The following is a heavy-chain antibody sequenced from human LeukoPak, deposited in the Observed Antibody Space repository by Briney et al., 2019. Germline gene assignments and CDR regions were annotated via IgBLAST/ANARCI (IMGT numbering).Heavy chain of an antibody. D-gene: IGHD3-22*01. CDR3: APADVGTMIEA. Sequence: GGSLRLSCAASGFTFSSYAMSWVRQAPGKGLEWVSAISGSGGSTYYADSVKGRFTISRDNSKNTLYQQMNSLRAEDTAVYYCAPADVGTMIEAWGQGTLVTVSS. J-gene: IGHJ5*02. CDR2: ISGSGGST. CDR1: GFTFSSYA. V-gene: IGHV3-23*01.